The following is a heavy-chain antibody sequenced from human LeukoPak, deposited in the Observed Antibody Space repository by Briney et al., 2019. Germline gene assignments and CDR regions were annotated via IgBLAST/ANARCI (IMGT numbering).Heavy chain of an antibody. Sequence: SEILSLTCTVSGGSISSYYWSWIRQPPGKGLEWIGYIYYSGSTNYNPSLKSRVTISVDTSKNQFSLKLSSVTAADTAVYYCARSAIAGYYYGMDVWGQGTTVTVSS. CDR2: IYYSGST. J-gene: IGHJ6*02. CDR1: GGSISSYY. D-gene: IGHD6-13*01. CDR3: ARSAIAGYYYGMDV. V-gene: IGHV4-59*01.